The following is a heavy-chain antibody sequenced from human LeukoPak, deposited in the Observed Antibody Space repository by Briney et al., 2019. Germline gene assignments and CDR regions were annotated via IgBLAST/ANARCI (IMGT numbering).Heavy chain of an antibody. CDR3: AREQRGKYYYDSSGYYAL. CDR2: IKQDGSEK. D-gene: IGHD3-22*01. V-gene: IGHV3-7*01. CDR1: GFTFSSYS. Sequence: GGSLRLSCAASGFTFSSYSMNWVRQAPGKGLEWVANIKQDGSEKYYVDSVKGRFTISRDNAKNSLYLQMNSLRAEDTAVYYCAREQRGKYYYDSSGYYALWGQGTLVTVSS. J-gene: IGHJ4*02.